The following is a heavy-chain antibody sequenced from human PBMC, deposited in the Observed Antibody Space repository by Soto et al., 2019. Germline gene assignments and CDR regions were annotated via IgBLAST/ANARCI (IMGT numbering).Heavy chain of an antibody. Sequence: TLSLTCSLSGACMSSGNHFWTWIRQHPVKGLEWIGYIYHTGNTKYNPSLQSRVSISVDTAKNEFSLRLNYVTAADTALYYCARGRNCAGGTCYPGYWFDPWGQGILVTVSS. V-gene: IGHV4-31*03. D-gene: IGHD2-15*01. J-gene: IGHJ5*02. CDR2: IYHTGNT. CDR1: GACMSSGNHF. CDR3: ARGRNCAGGTCYPGYWFDP.